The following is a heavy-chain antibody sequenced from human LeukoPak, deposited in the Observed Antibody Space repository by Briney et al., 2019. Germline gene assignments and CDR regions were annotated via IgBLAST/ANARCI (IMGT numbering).Heavy chain of an antibody. D-gene: IGHD4-11*01. V-gene: IGHV1-8*03. CDR2: MNPNSGNT. Sequence: ASVKVSCKASGYTFTSYDINWVRQATGQGLGWMGWMNPNSGNTGYAQKFQGRVTITRNTSISTAYMELRSLRSDDTAVYYCAKAIYSSYDAFDVWGQGTMVTVSS. CDR3: AKAIYSSYDAFDV. CDR1: GYTFTSYD. J-gene: IGHJ3*01.